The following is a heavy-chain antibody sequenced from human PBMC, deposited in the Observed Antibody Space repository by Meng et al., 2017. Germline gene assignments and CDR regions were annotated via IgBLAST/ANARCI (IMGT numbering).Heavy chain of an antibody. J-gene: IGHJ4*02. CDR1: GGSISSYY. V-gene: IGHV4-59*01. D-gene: IGHD6-19*01. CDR3: ARVGRGGSGWYSNYFAY. CDR2: IYYSGST. Sequence: SETLSLTCTVSGGSISSYYWSWIRQPPGKGLEWIGYIYYSGSTNYNPSLKSRVTISVDTSKNQFSLKLSSVTAADTAVYYCARVGRGGSGWYSNYFAYWGQGTLVTVSS.